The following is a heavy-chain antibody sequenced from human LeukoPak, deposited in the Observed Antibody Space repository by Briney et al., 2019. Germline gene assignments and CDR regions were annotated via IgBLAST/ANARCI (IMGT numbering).Heavy chain of an antibody. D-gene: IGHD4-17*01. CDR1: GFTFSSYA. CDR3: ARGGTYMTTVTPFEY. V-gene: IGHV3-64*01. Sequence: GGSLRLSCAASGFTFSSYAMHWVRQAPGKGLEYVSSISSNGGSTYYANSVKGRFTISRDNSKSTLYLQMGSLRAEDMAVYYCARGGTYMTTVTPFEYWGQGALVTVSS. CDR2: ISSNGGST. J-gene: IGHJ4*02.